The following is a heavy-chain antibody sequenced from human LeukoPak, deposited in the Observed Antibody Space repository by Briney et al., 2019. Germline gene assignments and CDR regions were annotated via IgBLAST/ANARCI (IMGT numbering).Heavy chain of an antibody. CDR1: GFTFSSYA. Sequence: PGGSLSPSCAASGFTFSSYAMSGVGRAPGRGLKGASAISGSGGSTYYADSVKGRFTISRDNSKNTLYLQMNSLRAEDTAVYYCAKTVKLVAGDFDYWGQGTLVTVSS. V-gene: IGHV3-23*01. J-gene: IGHJ4*02. D-gene: IGHD6-19*01. CDR3: AKTVKLVAGDFDY. CDR2: ISGSGGST.